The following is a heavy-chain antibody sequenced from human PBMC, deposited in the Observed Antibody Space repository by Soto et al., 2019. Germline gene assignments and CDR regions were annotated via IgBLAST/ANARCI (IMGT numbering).Heavy chain of an antibody. CDR1: GGSCSGYY. D-gene: IGHD4-17*01. J-gene: IGHJ3*02. CDR3: ARRHTVTNDHAFDI. V-gene: IGHV4-34*01. CDR2: INHSGST. Sequence: SETLSLTCAVYGGSCSGYYWSWIRQPPGKGLEWIGEINHSGSTNYNPSLKSRVTISVDTSKNQFSLKLSSVTAADTAVYYCARRHTVTNDHAFDIWGQGTMVTVSS.